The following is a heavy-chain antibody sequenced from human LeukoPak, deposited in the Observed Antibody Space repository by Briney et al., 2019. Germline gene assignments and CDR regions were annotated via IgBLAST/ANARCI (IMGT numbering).Heavy chain of an antibody. CDR1: GFTFDDYG. Sequence: GGSLRLSCAASGFTFDDYGMSWVRQAPGKGLGWVSGINWNGGSTGYADSVKGRFTISRDNAKNSLYLQMNSLRAEDTALYYCARANYDILTGYSGWIDYWGQGTLVTVSS. CDR3: ARANYDILTGYSGWIDY. J-gene: IGHJ4*02. V-gene: IGHV3-20*04. CDR2: INWNGGST. D-gene: IGHD3-9*01.